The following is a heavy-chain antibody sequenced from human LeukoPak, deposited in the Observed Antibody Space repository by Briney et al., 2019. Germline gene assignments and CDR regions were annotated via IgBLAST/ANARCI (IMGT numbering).Heavy chain of an antibody. CDR3: ARDYDWAFDF. CDR2: INHNGEAI. CDR1: GLPFSTHV. V-gene: IGHV3-48*02. D-gene: IGHD3-9*01. Sequence: GGSLRLSCAASGLPFSTHVLSWVRQAPGKGLEWIAYINHNGEAIYYPDFVKGRFIISRDNAKNSLFLQMNDLRDEDTAVYYCARDYDWAFDFWGQGTRVTVSS. J-gene: IGHJ4*02.